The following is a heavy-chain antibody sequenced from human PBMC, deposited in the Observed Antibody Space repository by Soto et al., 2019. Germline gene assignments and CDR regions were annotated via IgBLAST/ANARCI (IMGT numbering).Heavy chain of an antibody. D-gene: IGHD3-3*01. CDR2: ISGSGGST. CDR3: VSGLITTAGVDPRDNGFDA. V-gene: IGHV3-23*01. Sequence: GGSLRLSCAASGFTFSSYAMSWVRQAPGKGLEWVSAISGSGGSTYYADSVKGRFTMSRDKSKNTLYLQMNSLRAEDTAVYYCVSGLITTAGVDPRDNGFDAWGKGTLVTVSS. CDR1: GFTFSSYA. J-gene: IGHJ5*01.